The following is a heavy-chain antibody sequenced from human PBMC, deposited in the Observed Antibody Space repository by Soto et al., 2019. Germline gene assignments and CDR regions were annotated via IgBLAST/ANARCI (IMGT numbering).Heavy chain of an antibody. V-gene: IGHV4-31*03. CDR1: GGSISSGGYY. Sequence: QVQLQESGPGLVKSSQTLSPTCTVAGGSISSGGYYWSWIRQLPGKGLEWIGYIYNSGSAYYNPSLKSRLSISGDTSKNEFSLKLSSVTAADTAVYHCARGYYDTSAYYYGLSWFDPWGQGTLVTVSS. J-gene: IGHJ5*02. CDR3: ARGYYDTSAYYYGLSWFDP. D-gene: IGHD3-22*01. CDR2: IYNSGSA.